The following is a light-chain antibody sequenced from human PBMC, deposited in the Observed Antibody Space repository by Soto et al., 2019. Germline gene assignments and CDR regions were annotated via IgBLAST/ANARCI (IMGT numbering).Light chain of an antibody. V-gene: IGKV3-20*01. CDR1: QSVSSSY. CDR3: QQYNNWPYS. J-gene: IGKJ5*01. Sequence: EIVLTQSPGTLSLSPGERATLSFRASQSVSSSYLAWYQQKPGQAPRLLIYGASSRATGVPARFSGTGSETDFTLTISGLQSEDSAVYFCQQYNNWPYSFGQGTRLEIK. CDR2: GAS.